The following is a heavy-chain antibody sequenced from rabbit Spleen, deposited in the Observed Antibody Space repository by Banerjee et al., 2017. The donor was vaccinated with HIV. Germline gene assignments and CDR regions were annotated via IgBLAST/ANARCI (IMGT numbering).Heavy chain of an antibody. Sequence: EQLEESGGGLVKSEGSLTLTCKASGVSLNDKDVMCWVRQAPGKGLEWIACINAVTGKAAYASWAKGRFTISKTSSTTVTLRMTSLTAADTATYFCARDLVGVIGWNFYLWGPGTLVTVS. J-gene: IGHJ4*01. CDR3: ARDLVGVIGWNFYL. D-gene: IGHD1-1*01. V-gene: IGHV1S45*01. CDR2: INAVTGKA. CDR1: GVSLNDKDV.